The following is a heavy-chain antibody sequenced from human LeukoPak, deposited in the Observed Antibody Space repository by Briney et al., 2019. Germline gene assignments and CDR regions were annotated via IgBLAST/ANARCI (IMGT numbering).Heavy chain of an antibody. CDR2: IRYDGSNK. CDR1: GFTFSSYG. D-gene: IGHD6-13*01. Sequence: GGSLRLSCAASGFTFSSYGMHWVRQAPGKGLEWVAFIRYDGSNKYYADSVKGRFTISRDNSKNTLYLQMNSLRAEDTAVYYCARVKGYSSSLDYWGQGTLVTVSS. V-gene: IGHV3-30*02. J-gene: IGHJ4*02. CDR3: ARVKGYSSSLDY.